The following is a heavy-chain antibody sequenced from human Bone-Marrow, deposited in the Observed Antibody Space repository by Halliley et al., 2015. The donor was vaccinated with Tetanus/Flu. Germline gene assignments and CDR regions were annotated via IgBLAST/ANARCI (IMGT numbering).Heavy chain of an antibody. V-gene: IGHV3-48*03. CDR2: ISESGTTI. CDR3: ARGGGSDYYDSTTYGDAFDV. CDR1: GFPFSSYA. J-gene: IGHJ3*01. Sequence: SLRLSCAGSGFPFSSYAMNWVRQAPGEGLEWLSYISESGTTIYYADSLKGRFITSRDNAKNSLYLEMNSLRAGDTAVYYCARGGGSDYYDSTTYGDAFDVWGQGTMVTVSS. D-gene: IGHD3-22*01.